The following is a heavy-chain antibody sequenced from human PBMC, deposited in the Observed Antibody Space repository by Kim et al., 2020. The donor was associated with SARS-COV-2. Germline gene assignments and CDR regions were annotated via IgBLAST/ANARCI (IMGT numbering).Heavy chain of an antibody. CDR1: GGSFSGYY. V-gene: IGHV4-34*01. Sequence: SETLSLTCAVYGGSFSGYYWSWIRQPPGKGLEWIGEINHSGSTNYNPSLKSRVTISVDTSKNQFSLKLSSVTAADTAVYYCARVTTIVAEGIDYWGQGTL. CDR2: INHSGST. J-gene: IGHJ4*02. CDR3: ARVTTIVAEGIDY. D-gene: IGHD5-12*01.